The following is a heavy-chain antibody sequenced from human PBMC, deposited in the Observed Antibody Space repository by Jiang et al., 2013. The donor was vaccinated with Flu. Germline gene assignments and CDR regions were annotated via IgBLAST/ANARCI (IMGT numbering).Heavy chain of an antibody. V-gene: IGHV4-39*01. CDR3: YWYCSSTSCRGFYYGMDV. CDR2: IYYSGST. CDR1: GGSVSSGLYY. Sequence: LLKPSETLSLTCTVSGGSVSSGLYYWSWIRQPPGKGLEFIGYIYYSGSTYYNPSLKSRVTISVDTSKNQFSLKLSSVTAADTAVYYCYWYCSSTSCRGFYYGMDVWGQGTTVTVSS. D-gene: IGHD2-2*01. J-gene: IGHJ6*02.